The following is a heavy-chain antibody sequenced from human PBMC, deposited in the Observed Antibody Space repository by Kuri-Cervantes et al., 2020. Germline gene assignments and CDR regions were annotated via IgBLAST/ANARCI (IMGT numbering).Heavy chain of an antibody. J-gene: IGHJ4*02. Sequence: ESLKISCTVSGGSISSYYWSWIRQPPGKGLEWIGSIYYSGSTYYNPSLKSRVTISVDTSKNQFSLKLSSVTAADTAVYYCARVRSVAVAVFDYWGQGTLVTVSS. CDR1: GGSISSYY. CDR3: ARVRSVAVAVFDY. V-gene: IGHV4-59*12. D-gene: IGHD6-19*01. CDR2: IYYSGST.